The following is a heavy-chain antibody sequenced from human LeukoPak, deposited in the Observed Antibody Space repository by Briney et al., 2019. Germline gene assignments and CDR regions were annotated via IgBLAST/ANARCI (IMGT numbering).Heavy chain of an antibody. Sequence: ASVKVSCKASGYTFTSYYMHWVRQAPGQGLEWMGIINPSGGSTSYAQKFQGRVTMTRDTSTSTVYMGLSSLRSEDTAVYYCARDSGRALLRYFDWLLSPFYGMDVWGQGTTVTVSS. CDR2: INPSGGST. J-gene: IGHJ6*02. CDR1: GYTFTSYY. V-gene: IGHV1-46*01. D-gene: IGHD3-9*01. CDR3: ARDSGRALLRYFDWLLSPFYGMDV.